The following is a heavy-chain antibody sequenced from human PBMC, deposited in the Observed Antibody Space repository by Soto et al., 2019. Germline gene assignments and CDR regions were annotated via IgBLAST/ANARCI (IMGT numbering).Heavy chain of an antibody. D-gene: IGHD6-6*01. CDR2: IYYSGST. V-gene: IGHV4-59*01. CDR3: ARGLVPILYYFDY. J-gene: IGHJ4*02. Sequence: SETLSLTCTVSGGSISSYYWSWIRQPPGKGLEWIGYIYYSGSTNYNPSLKSRVTISVDTSKNQFSLKLSSVTAADTAVYYCARGLVPILYYFDYWGQGTLVTVSS. CDR1: GGSISSYY.